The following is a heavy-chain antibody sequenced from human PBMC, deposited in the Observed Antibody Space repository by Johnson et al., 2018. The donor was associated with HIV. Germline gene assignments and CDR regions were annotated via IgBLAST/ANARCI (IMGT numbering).Heavy chain of an antibody. D-gene: IGHD3-10*01. CDR3: ARDDQNYYGSGSYYDAFDI. CDR1: GFTFSSYA. CDR2: ISYDGSNK. Sequence: VQLVESGGGVVQPGRSLRLSCEASGFTFSSYAMHWVRQAPGKGLEWVAVISYDGSNKYYADSVKGRFTISRDNSKNTLYLQMNSLRAEDTGVYYCARDDQNYYGSGSYYDAFDIWGQGTMVTVSS. V-gene: IGHV3-30*04. J-gene: IGHJ3*02.